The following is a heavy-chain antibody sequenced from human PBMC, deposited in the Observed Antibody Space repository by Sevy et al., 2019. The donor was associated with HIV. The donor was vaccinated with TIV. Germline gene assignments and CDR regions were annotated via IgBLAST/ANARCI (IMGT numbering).Heavy chain of an antibody. D-gene: IGHD3-3*01. CDR1: GFTITGKA. CDR3: AREYSHGEKYDFLSGYYHSYYYGMDV. J-gene: IGHJ6*02. V-gene: IGHV3-30-3*01. CDR2: ISYDGNNK. Sequence: GGSLRLSCVASGFTITGKAVRWVRQAPGKGLEWVAVISYDGNNKNYADSVKGRFNISRDKAKNVVYLELNSLRAEDTAVYFCAREYSHGEKYDFLSGYYHSYYYGMDVWGQGTTVTVSS.